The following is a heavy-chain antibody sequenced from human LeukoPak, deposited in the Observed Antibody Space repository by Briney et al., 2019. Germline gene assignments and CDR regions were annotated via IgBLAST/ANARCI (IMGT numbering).Heavy chain of an antibody. D-gene: IGHD1-14*01. CDR2: IYYSGST. Sequence: PSETLSLTCTVSGVSISSYYWSWIRQPPGKGLEWIGYIYYSGSTNYNPSLKSRVTISVDTSKNQFSLKLSSVTAADTAVYYCAREARRFDPWGQGTLVTVSS. CDR1: GVSISSYY. J-gene: IGHJ5*02. V-gene: IGHV4-59*01. CDR3: AREARRFDP.